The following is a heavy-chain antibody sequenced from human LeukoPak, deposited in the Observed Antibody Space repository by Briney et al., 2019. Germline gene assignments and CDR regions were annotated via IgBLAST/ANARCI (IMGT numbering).Heavy chain of an antibody. D-gene: IGHD3-16*01. J-gene: IGHJ5*02. CDR1: GFTISDYW. Sequence: GGSLRLSCAASGFTISDYWMTWVRQAPGKGLEWVANIKQDRSEKTYVDSVKGRFTISRDNAKNSIFLQMNSLRVEDMAIYYCVRDGGTDWYDPWGQGTLVSVSS. V-gene: IGHV3-7*01. CDR3: VRDGGTDWYDP. CDR2: IKQDRSEK.